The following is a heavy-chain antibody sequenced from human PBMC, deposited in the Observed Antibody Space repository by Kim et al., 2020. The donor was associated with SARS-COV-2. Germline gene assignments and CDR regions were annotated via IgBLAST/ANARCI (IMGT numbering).Heavy chain of an antibody. CDR3: TRVVTDRSADFAY. J-gene: IGHJ4*02. D-gene: IGHD1-20*01. Sequence: NSAQKFQGRVTMTRNMSTGTTYMELNSLRSDDTAMYYCTRVVTDRSADFAYWGQGTLVTVSS. V-gene: IGHV1-2*02.